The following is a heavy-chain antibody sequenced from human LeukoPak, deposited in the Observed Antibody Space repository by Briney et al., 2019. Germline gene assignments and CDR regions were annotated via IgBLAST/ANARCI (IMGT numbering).Heavy chain of an antibody. V-gene: IGHV1-18*01. D-gene: IGHD5-18*01. CDR3: ARGYSYGYLLIGFDY. CDR2: ISAYNGNT. Sequence: GASVKVSCKASGYTFTIYGISWVRQAPGQGLEWMGWISAYNGNTNYAQKLQGRGTMTTDTSTSTAYMELRSLRSDDTAVYYCARGYSYGYLLIGFDYWGQGTLVTVSS. CDR1: GYTFTIYG. J-gene: IGHJ4*02.